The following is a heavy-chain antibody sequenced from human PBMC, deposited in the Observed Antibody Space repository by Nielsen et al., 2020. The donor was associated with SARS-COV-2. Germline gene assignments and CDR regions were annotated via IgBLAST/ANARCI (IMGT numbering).Heavy chain of an antibody. CDR2: INHSGNT. V-gene: IGHV4-34*01. CDR3: ARGATRRYGSGSYYLNYYYMDV. Sequence: WIRQPPGKGLEYIGEINHSGNTNDNPSLKSRVTISVDTSKNQFSLKLTSVTAADTAVHYCARGATRRYGSGSYYLNYYYMDVWGKGTTVTVSS. J-gene: IGHJ6*03. D-gene: IGHD3-10*01.